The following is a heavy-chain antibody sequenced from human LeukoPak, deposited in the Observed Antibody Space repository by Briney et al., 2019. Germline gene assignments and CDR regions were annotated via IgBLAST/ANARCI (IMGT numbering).Heavy chain of an antibody. V-gene: IGHV4-59*01. CDR1: GGSISSYY. J-gene: IGHJ4*02. CDR2: IYYTGST. CDR3: AGRGSSWYGY. Sequence: PSETLSLTCTVSGGSISSYYWSWIRQPPGKGLEWIGFIYYTGSTNYNPSPKSRVTISVDTSKNQFSLKLSSVTAADTAVYYCAGRGSSWYGYWGQGTLVTASS. D-gene: IGHD6-13*01.